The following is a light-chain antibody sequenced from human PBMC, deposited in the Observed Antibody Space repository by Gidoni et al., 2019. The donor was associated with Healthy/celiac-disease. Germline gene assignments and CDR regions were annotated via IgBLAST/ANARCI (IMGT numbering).Light chain of an antibody. V-gene: IGKV3-11*01. CDR1: QSVSSY. CDR2: DAS. CDR3: QQRSNWLT. J-gene: IGKJ4*01. Sequence: EIVLTQSPATLSLSPGERAPLSCRASQSVSSYLAWYQQKPGQAPRLLIYDASNRATGIPARFSGSGSGTDFTLTSSILEPEDFAVYYCQQRSNWLTFGGGTKVEIK.